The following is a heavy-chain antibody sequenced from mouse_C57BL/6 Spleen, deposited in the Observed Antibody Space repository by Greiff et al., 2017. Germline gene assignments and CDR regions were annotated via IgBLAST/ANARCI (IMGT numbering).Heavy chain of an antibody. V-gene: IGHV1-55*01. J-gene: IGHJ2*01. CDR3: ARAPIYYGNYGNYFDY. CDR2: IYPGSGST. CDR1: GYTFTSYW. D-gene: IGHD2-1*01. Sequence: QVQLQQPGAELVKPGASVKMSCKASGYTFTSYWITWVKQRPGQGLEWIGDIYPGSGSTNYNEKFKSKATLTVDTPSSTAYMQLSSLTSEDSAVYYCARAPIYYGNYGNYFDYWGQGTTLTVSS.